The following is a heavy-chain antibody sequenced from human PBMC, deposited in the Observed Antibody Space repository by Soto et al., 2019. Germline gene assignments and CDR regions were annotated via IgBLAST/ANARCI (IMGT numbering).Heavy chain of an antibody. CDR1: GGTVASSHW. CDR3: AREIVTAGGNNYFDP. J-gene: IGHJ5*02. Sequence: SETLSLTCGVSGGTVASSHWWSWVRQSPGRGLEWIGNVYHTGDTNFNPSLQSRVTFSVDKSNNQFSLGLTSVTAADTAVYFCAREIVTAGGNNYFDPWGPGTLVTVSS. V-gene: IGHV4-4*02. CDR2: VYHTGDT. D-gene: IGHD2-21*02.